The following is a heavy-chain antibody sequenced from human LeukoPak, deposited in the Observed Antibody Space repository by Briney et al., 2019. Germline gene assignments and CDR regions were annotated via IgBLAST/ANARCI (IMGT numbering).Heavy chain of an antibody. Sequence: ASVKVSGKASGYTFTGYYMHWVRQAPGQGLEWMGWINPNSGGTNYAQKFQGRVTMTRDTSISTAYMELSRLRSDDTAVYYCARENYYGSGSYWREAYYFDYWGQGTLVTVSS. CDR2: INPNSGGT. CDR3: ARENYYGSGSYWREAYYFDY. J-gene: IGHJ4*02. V-gene: IGHV1-2*02. CDR1: GYTFTGYY. D-gene: IGHD3-10*01.